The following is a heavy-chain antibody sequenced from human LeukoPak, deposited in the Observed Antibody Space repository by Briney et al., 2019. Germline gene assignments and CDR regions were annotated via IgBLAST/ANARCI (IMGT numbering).Heavy chain of an antibody. D-gene: IGHD6-13*01. CDR1: GGSISSSNW. CDR2: IYHSGST. V-gene: IGHV4-4*02. Sequence: SGTLSLTCAVSGGSISSSNWWSWVRQPPGKGLEWIGEIYHSGSTNYNPSLKSRVTIKLSSATAADTAVYYCAILLPPFLAATGSRRGYNWFDPWGQGTLVTVSS. CDR3: AILLPPFLAATGSRRGYNWFDP. J-gene: IGHJ5*02.